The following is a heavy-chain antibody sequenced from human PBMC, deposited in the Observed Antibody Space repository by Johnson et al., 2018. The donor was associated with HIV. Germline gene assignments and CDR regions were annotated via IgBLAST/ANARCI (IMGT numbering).Heavy chain of an antibody. Sequence: QVQLVESGGGVVQPGRSLRLSCAASGFTFSSYAMHWVRQAPGKGLEWVPVISYDGSNKYYADSVKGRFTISRDNSKNTLYLQMNSLRAEDTAMYYCARAGGIFGVEDAFDIWGQGTMVTVSS. CDR3: ARAGGIFGVEDAFDI. V-gene: IGHV3-30*04. CDR2: ISYDGSNK. J-gene: IGHJ3*02. D-gene: IGHD3-3*01. CDR1: GFTFSSYA.